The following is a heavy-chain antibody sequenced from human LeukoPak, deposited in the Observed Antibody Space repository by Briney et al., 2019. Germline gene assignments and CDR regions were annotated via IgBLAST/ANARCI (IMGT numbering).Heavy chain of an antibody. CDR1: GFTFSTYW. CDR3: ARGGGRMAITFGGVIAPGAFDI. J-gene: IGHJ3*02. D-gene: IGHD3-16*02. CDR2: IKQDGSEE. Sequence: GGSLRLSCAASGFTFSTYWMSWVRQAPGEGLEWVANIKQDGSEEYYVDSVKGRFTISRDNAKNSLYLQMNSLRAEDTAVYYCARGGGRMAITFGGVIAPGAFDIWGQGTMVTVSS. V-gene: IGHV3-7*01.